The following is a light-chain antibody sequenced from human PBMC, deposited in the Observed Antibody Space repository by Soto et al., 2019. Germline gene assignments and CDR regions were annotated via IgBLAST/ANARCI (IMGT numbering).Light chain of an antibody. J-gene: IGLJ1*01. V-gene: IGLV2-14*03. CDR3: SSYTSTTTRV. Sequence: QFALTQPASVSGSPGQSITISCTGTSSDVGGYNYVSWYQQHPGKGPKLMIYEVSNRPSGVSNRFSGSKSGNTATLTISGLQAEDEADYYCSSYTSTTTRVFGTGTKV. CDR2: EVS. CDR1: SSDVGGYNY.